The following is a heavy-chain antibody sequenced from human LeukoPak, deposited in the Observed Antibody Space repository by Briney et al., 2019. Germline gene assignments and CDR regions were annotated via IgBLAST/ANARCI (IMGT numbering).Heavy chain of an antibody. CDR1: GFTFSSYE. Sequence: PGGSPRLSCAASGFTFSSYEMNWVREAPGKGLEGVSYISSSGSTIYYADSAQGRFTISRDNAKKSLYLQMNSLRAEDTALYYCARDAVGYCSGGSCSYYYYYYMDVWGKGTTVTVSS. V-gene: IGHV3-48*03. CDR3: ARDAVGYCSGGSCSYYYYYYMDV. D-gene: IGHD2-15*01. J-gene: IGHJ6*03. CDR2: ISSSGSTI.